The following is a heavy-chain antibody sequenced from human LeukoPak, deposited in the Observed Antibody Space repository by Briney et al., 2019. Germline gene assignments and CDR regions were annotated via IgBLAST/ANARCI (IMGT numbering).Heavy chain of an antibody. CDR1: GFTFSSYE. Sequence: PGGSLRLSCAASGFTFSSYEMNWVRQAPGKGLEWVSYISSSGSTIYYADSVKGRFTIYRDNAKNSLYLQMNSLRAEDTAVYYCARGEPWELRYNWFDPWGQGTLVTVSS. CDR2: ISSSGSTI. D-gene: IGHD1-26*01. V-gene: IGHV3-48*03. J-gene: IGHJ5*02. CDR3: ARGEPWELRYNWFDP.